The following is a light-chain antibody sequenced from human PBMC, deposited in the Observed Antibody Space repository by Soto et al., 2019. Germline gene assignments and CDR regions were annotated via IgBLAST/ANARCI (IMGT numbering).Light chain of an antibody. Sequence: DIQMTQSPSSVSASVGDRVTITCRASQGIANWFAWYQQKPGKAPKFLIYAASSLQSGVPPRFSGSRSGTDFTLIISSLQPEDFATYYCQQASSLPWTFGQGTKVEIK. CDR1: QGIANW. J-gene: IGKJ1*01. CDR2: AAS. CDR3: QQASSLPWT. V-gene: IGKV1D-12*01.